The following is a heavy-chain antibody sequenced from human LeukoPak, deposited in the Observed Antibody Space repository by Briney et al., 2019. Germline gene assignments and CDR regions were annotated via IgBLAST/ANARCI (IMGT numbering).Heavy chain of an antibody. Sequence: GGSLRLSCAASGFTFSSYAMHWVRQAPGKGLEWVSGISWNSGSIGYADSVKGRFTISRDNAKNSLYLQMNSLRAEDTALYYCAKALVIQLWPRTPFDYWGQGTLVTVSS. CDR2: ISWNSGSI. CDR1: GFTFSSYA. D-gene: IGHD5-18*01. J-gene: IGHJ4*02. CDR3: AKALVIQLWPRTPFDY. V-gene: IGHV3-9*01.